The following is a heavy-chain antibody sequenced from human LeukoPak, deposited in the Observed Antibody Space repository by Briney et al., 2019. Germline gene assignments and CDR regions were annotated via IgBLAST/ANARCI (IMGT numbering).Heavy chain of an antibody. CDR3: AKGLGGDPHLDV. V-gene: IGHV3-23*01. J-gene: IGHJ6*04. D-gene: IGHD2-21*01. Sequence: PGGSLRLSCAASGFTLSSYAMSWVRQAPGKGLEWVSAISGSGGSTYYADSVKGRFTISRDNSKNTLYLQMNSLRAEDTAVYYCAKGLGGDPHLDVWGKGTTVTVSS. CDR1: GFTLSSYA. CDR2: ISGSGGST.